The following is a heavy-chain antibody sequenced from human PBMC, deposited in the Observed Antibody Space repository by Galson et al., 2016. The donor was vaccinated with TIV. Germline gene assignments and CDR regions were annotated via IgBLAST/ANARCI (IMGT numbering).Heavy chain of an antibody. CDR2: IYNSGTT. D-gene: IGHD1-26*01. Sequence: LSLTCNVSGGSINSGGFFWSWIRQHPGKGLEWIGYIYNSGTTFYDPSFKNRVSISVDTSKNHFSLRLSSVTAADTAVYYCARWADSGSYYQYFHHWCQGTLVTVSS. J-gene: IGHJ1*01. CDR3: ARWADSGSYYQYFHH. V-gene: IGHV4-31*03. CDR1: GGSINSGGFF.